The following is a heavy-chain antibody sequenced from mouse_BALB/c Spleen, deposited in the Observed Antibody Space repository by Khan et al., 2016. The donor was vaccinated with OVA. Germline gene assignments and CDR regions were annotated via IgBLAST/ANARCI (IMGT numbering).Heavy chain of an antibody. J-gene: IGHJ3*01. CDR1: GYTFTDYY. CDR3: ARRNYFGYTFAY. V-gene: IGHV1-77*01. CDR2: IYPGSGNT. Sequence: QVQLQQPGAELARPGASVKLSCKASGYTFTDYYINWVKQRTGQGLEWIGEIYPGSGNTYYNEKFKDKATLTADKSSTTAYMQLSSLTSEDSAVYCGARRNYFGYTFAYWGQGTLVTVSA. D-gene: IGHD1-2*01.